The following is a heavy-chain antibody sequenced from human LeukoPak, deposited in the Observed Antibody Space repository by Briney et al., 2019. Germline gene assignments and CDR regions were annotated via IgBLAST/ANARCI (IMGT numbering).Heavy chain of an antibody. J-gene: IGHJ4*02. CDR1: GGSISSGGYS. CDR3: ARAGYSSSLIDY. Sequence: SETLSLTCAVSGGSISSGGYSWSWIRQPPGKGLEWIGYIYHSGSTYYNPSLKSRVTISVDRSKNQFSLKLSSVTAADTAVYYCARAGYSSSLIDYWGQGTLVTVSS. CDR2: IYHSGST. D-gene: IGHD6-13*01. V-gene: IGHV4-30-2*01.